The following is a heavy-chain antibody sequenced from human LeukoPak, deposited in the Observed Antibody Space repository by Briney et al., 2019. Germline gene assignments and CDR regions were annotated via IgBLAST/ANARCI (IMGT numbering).Heavy chain of an antibody. J-gene: IGHJ4*02. V-gene: IGHV4-59*08. CDR1: GGSISNYY. Sequence: SETLSLICSVSGGSISNYYWNWIRQPPGKGRVWIGFIYDSGSTNYNPSLKSRVTISVDTSKKQVSLRLSSVTATDTAVYYCARLAYCSGGSCTRIDYWGQGTLVTVSA. CDR3: ARLAYCSGGSCTRIDY. D-gene: IGHD2-15*01. CDR2: IYDSGST.